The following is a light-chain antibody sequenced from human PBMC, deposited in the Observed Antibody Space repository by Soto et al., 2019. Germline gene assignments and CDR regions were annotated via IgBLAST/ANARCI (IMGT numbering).Light chain of an antibody. CDR1: SSDVGSYNL. CDR2: DVS. V-gene: IGLV2-14*02. CDR3: SSYTSTYSLV. Sequence: QSVLTQPASVSGSPGQSITISCTGTSSDVGSYNLVSRYQQHPGNAPQLILYDVSKRPSGASHRFSGSKSVHTAYLTISGLQSDDEAIYHCSSYTSTYSLVFGTGTKVTVL. J-gene: IGLJ1*01.